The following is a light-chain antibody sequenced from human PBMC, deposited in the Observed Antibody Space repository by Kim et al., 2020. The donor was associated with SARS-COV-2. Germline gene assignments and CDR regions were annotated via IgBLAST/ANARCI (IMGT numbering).Light chain of an antibody. CDR1: TGAVTSGHF. Sequence: PGGTVTLPGGSSTGAVTSGHFPYWFQQKPGQAPRTLIYETSNKHSWTPARFSGSLLGGKAALTLSGAQREDEAEYYCLLSYSGPRVFGGGTQLTVL. V-gene: IGLV7-46*01. CDR3: LLSYSGPRV. J-gene: IGLJ2*01. CDR2: ETS.